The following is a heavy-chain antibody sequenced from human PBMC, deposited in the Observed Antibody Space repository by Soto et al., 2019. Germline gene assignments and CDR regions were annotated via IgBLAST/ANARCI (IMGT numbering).Heavy chain of an antibody. CDR2: IKSKTDGGTT. CDR1: GFTFSNAW. Sequence: EVQLVESGGGLVKPGGSLRLSCAASGFTFSNAWMNWVRQAPGKGLEWVGRIKSKTDGGTTDYAAPVKGRFTISRDDSKNTLYLQMNSLKTEDTAVYYCTTDLPVVVVAAAHDAFDIWGQGTMVTVSS. D-gene: IGHD2-15*01. V-gene: IGHV3-15*07. CDR3: TTDLPVVVVAAAHDAFDI. J-gene: IGHJ3*02.